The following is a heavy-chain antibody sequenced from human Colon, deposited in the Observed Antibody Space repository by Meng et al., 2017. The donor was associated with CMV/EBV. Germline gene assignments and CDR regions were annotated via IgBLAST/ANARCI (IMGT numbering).Heavy chain of an antibody. CDR3: ARGKAGSYANFEY. CDR2: SRNKANSYTT. CDR1: GFTLSDHY. J-gene: IGHJ4*02. Sequence: GFTLSDHYMDWDRQAPGKGLEWVGSSRNKANSYTTEYAASVEGRFTISRDDSKTSLYLQMNSLKIEDTAVYYCARGKAGSYANFEYWGQGTLVTVSS. D-gene: IGHD1-1*01. V-gene: IGHV3-72*01.